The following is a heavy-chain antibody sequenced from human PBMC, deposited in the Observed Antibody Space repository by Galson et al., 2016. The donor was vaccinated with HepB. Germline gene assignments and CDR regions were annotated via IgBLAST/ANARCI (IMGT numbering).Heavy chain of an antibody. D-gene: IGHD5-18*01. CDR1: GYTFTRYA. V-gene: IGHV7-4-1*02. CDR3: ARWTDIAMVYKFDS. Sequence: SVKVSCKASGYTFTRYAMNWVRQAPGQGLEWMGWINTNTGNPTYAQGFTGRFVFSLDTSVSTAYLHISSLKAEDTAVYFCARWTDIAMVYKFDSWGQGTLVTVSS. CDR2: INTNTGNP. J-gene: IGHJ4*02.